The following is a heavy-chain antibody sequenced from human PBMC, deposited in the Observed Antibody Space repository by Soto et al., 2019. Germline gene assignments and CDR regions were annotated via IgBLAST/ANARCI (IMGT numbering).Heavy chain of an antibody. V-gene: IGHV4-34*01. D-gene: IGHD6-19*01. Sequence: QVQLQQWGAGLLKPSETLSLTCAVYGGSFSGYYWSWIRQPPGKGLEWIGEINHSGSTNYNPSLKSRVTISVDTSKNQFSLKLSSVTAADTAVYYCARGCPRYSSGRYGRPAIRYFDYWGQGTLVTVSS. J-gene: IGHJ4*02. CDR2: INHSGST. CDR3: ARGCPRYSSGRYGRPAIRYFDY. CDR1: GGSFSGYY.